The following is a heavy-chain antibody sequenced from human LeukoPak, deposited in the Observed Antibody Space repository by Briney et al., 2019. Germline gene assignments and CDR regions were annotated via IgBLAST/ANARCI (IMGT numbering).Heavy chain of an antibody. CDR2: FHYSGST. J-gene: IGHJ4*02. D-gene: IGHD3-3*01. Sequence: PSEXXXLXXXVSXGSISSKSYYWGWIRQPPGKGLEWIGSFHYSGSTYYNPSLKSRVTISIDTSKNQFSLKLSSVTAADTAVYYCAEFVFFWGQGILVTVSS. V-gene: IGHV4-39*07. CDR3: AEFVFF. CDR1: XGSISSKSYY.